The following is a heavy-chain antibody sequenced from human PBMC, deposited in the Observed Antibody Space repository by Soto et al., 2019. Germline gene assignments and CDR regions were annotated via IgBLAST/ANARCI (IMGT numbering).Heavy chain of an antibody. D-gene: IGHD3-3*01. CDR2: FDPEDGET. J-gene: IGHJ4*02. V-gene: IGHV1-24*01. CDR3: ATAYYDFWSSPTPGDYFDY. CDR1: GYTLTELS. Sequence: ASVKGSCKVSGYTLTELSMHWVRQAPGKGLEWMGGFDPEDGETIYAQKFQGRVTMTEDTSTDTAYMELSSLRSEDTAVYYCATAYYDFWSSPTPGDYFDYWGQGTLVTVSS.